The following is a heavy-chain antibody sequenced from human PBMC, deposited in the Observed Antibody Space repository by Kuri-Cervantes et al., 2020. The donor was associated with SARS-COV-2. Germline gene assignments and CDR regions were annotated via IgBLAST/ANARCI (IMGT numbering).Heavy chain of an antibody. CDR1: GFTFSGHW. CDR2: INPDGSYT. V-gene: IGHV3-74*01. D-gene: IGHD5/OR15-5a*01. J-gene: IGHJ5*02. CDR3: VRDLNVQLSP. Sequence: GESLKISCAAPGFTFSGHWIHWVRQAPGKGLVWVSRINPDGSYTNNADSVKGRFTISRDNAKGTVSLQMSSLTADDMAVYFCVRDLNVQLSPWGQGTLVTVSS.